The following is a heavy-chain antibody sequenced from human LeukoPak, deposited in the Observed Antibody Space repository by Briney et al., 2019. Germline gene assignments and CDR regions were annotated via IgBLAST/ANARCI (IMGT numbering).Heavy chain of an antibody. CDR2: ISSSVGSK. J-gene: IGHJ4*02. D-gene: IGHD6-19*01. Sequence: GSFLILSCASACIIFSSYAMTCVRQAPGKGLGWVSAISSSVGSKYYADSMEGLLTISRDNSKSTLYLQMNSLRAEDTAVYDCASDWYEDYWGEGTLVSVSS. CDR3: ASDWYEDY. CDR1: CIIFSSYA. V-gene: IGHV3-23*01.